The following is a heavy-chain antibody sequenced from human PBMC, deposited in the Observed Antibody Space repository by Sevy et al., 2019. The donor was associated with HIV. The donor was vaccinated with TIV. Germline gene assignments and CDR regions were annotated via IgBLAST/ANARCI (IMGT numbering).Heavy chain of an antibody. CDR2: IRSNTDGGTT. V-gene: IGHV3-15*01. CDR1: GFTFTNAW. J-gene: IGHJ4*02. D-gene: IGHD4-17*01. CDR3: ITDRDYDDYKGCFDS. Sequence: GGSLRLSCSASGFTFTNAWMGWVRQAPGKGLEWVARIRSNTDGGTTDYAAPLKGRFTISRDDSKNTLHLQMNILKSANTAFYYCITDRDYDDYKGCFDSWGQGTLVTVSS.